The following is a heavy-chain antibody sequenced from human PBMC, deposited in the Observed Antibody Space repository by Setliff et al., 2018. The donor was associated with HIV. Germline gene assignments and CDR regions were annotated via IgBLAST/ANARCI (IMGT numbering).Heavy chain of an antibody. CDR3: AREIPFRGNANMWDYYATDV. V-gene: IGHV4-61*09. J-gene: IGHJ6*02. CDR1: GGSISSGNHY. D-gene: IGHD3-16*01. Sequence: SETLSLTCTVSGGSISSGNHYWAWIRQPAGKRLEWIGHMHASGSTYYNPSLNSRASISVDTSNSQVSLKLTSVTAADTAVYYCAREIPFRGNANMWDYYATDVWGQGITVTVSS. CDR2: MHASGST.